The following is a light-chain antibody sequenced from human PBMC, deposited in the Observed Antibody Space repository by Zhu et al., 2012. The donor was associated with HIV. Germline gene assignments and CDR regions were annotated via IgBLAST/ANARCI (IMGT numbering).Light chain of an antibody. V-gene: IGKV3-11*01. J-gene: IGKJ4*01. CDR2: DAS. CDR1: QSVSKY. CDR3: QQRS. Sequence: EIELTQSPAILSLSPGDTATLSCRASQSVSKYLAWYQHRPGQAPRLLIYDASKRATGIPARFSGSGSGTDFTLTISSLEPEDFAIYYCQQRSFGGGTKVEIK.